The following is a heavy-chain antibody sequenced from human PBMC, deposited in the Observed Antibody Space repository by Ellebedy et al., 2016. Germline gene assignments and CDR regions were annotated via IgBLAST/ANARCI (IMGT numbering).Heavy chain of an antibody. CDR2: IYNSGST. CDR1: RGSINSGDYY. Sequence: SETLSLTCTVSRGSINSGDYYWSWIRQHPGKGLEWIGYIYNSGSTYYNPSLKSRVSISVDTSKSQFSLKLSSVTATGTAVYYCARGNRIEAAGTGNRLGRHYFDYWGQGTLVTVSS. CDR3: ARGNRIEAAGTGNRLGRHYFDY. V-gene: IGHV4-31*03. J-gene: IGHJ4*02. D-gene: IGHD6-13*01.